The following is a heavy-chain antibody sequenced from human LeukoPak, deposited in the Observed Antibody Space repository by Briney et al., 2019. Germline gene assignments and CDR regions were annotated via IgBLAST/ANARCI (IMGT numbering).Heavy chain of an antibody. J-gene: IGHJ4*02. D-gene: IGHD5-18*01. CDR2: IIPIFGTA. CDR1: GGTFSSYA. V-gene: IGHV1-69*05. Sequence: APVKVSCKASGGTFSSYAISWVRQAPGQGLEWMGGIIPIFGTANYAQKFQGRVTITTDESTSTAYMELSSLRSEDTAVYYCARDPDSYGYGDYWGQGTLVTVSS. CDR3: ARDPDSYGYGDY.